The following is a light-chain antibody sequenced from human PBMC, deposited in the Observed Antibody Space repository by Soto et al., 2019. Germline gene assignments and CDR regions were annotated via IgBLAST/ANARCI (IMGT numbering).Light chain of an antibody. CDR1: QNLSRYF. J-gene: IGKJ1*01. CDR2: GAS. V-gene: IGKV3-20*01. Sequence: EVVLTQSPGTLSLSPGDRASLSCRASQNLSRYFLAWYQHKPGQAPRLLISGASSRATGIPDRFSGSGSGTDFTLTISRLEPEDFAVYYCQQYDSSPRTFGQGTKVDIK. CDR3: QQYDSSPRT.